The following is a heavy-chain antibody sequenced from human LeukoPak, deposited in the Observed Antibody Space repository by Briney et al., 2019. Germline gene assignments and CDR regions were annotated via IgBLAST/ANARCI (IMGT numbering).Heavy chain of an antibody. J-gene: IGHJ4*02. CDR3: AAQSEAGTFDY. CDR1: GYTFTSYG. Sequence: ASVKVSCKASGYTFTSYGVSWVRQAPGQGLEWMGWISAYNGNTNYAQKLQGRVTMTTDTSTGTAYMELRSLRSDDTAVYYCAAQSEAGTFDYWGQGTLVTVSS. D-gene: IGHD6-13*01. CDR2: ISAYNGNT. V-gene: IGHV1-18*01.